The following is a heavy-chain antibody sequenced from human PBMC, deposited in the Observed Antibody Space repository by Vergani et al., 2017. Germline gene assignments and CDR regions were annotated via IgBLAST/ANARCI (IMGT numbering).Heavy chain of an antibody. V-gene: IGHV1-18*04. CDR3: ARDGLNGCYNDY. CDR1: GYTFTSYR. Sequence: QVQLVQSGAEVKKPGASVKVSCKASGYTFTSYRITWVRQAPGQGLEWMGWITSYNGNTNYAQNLQGRVTMTTDTSTSTAYMELRSLRSDDTAVYYCARDGLNGCYNDYWGQGTLVTVSS. CDR2: ITSYNGNT. D-gene: IGHD2-2*02. J-gene: IGHJ4*02.